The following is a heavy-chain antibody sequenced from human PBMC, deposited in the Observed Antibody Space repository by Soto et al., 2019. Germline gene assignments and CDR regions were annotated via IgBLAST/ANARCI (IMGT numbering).Heavy chain of an antibody. D-gene: IGHD2-21*02. CDR1: GFTFSSYA. V-gene: IGHV3-23*01. CDR2: ISGSGGST. Sequence: EVQLLESGGGLVQPGGSLRLSCAASGFTFSSYALSWVRQAPGKGLEWVSAISGSGGSTYYADSVKGRFTISRDNSKNTLYLQMNSLRAEDTAVYYCAKDRFPPLVTPLDYWGQGTLVTVSS. CDR3: AKDRFPPLVTPLDY. J-gene: IGHJ4*02.